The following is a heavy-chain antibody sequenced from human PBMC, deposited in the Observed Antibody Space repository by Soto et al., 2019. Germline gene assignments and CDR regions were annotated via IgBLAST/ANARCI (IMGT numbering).Heavy chain of an antibody. J-gene: IGHJ6*02. CDR2: IYYSGST. V-gene: IGHV4-59*01. D-gene: IGHD6-13*01. CDR1: GGSISSYY. CDR3: ARDLGYSSSWGGWYYYGMDV. Sequence: SETLSLTCTVSGGSISSYYWSWIRQPPGKGLEWIGYIYYSGSTNYNPSLKSRVTISVDTSKNQFSLKLSSVTAADTAVYYCARDLGYSSSWGGWYYYGMDVWGQGTTVTVS.